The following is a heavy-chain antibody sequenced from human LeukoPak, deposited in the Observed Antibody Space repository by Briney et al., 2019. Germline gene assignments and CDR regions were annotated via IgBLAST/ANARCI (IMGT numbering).Heavy chain of an antibody. CDR2: ISGSGGDT. D-gene: IGHD3-22*01. Sequence: GGSLRLSCAASGFTFSSYAMSWVRQAPGKGLEWVSAISGSGGDTYYADSVKGRFTISRDNSKNTLYLQMNSLRAEDTAVYYCAKAVAGQGYYYDSSGYYSHGALDYWGQGTLVTVSS. CDR1: GFTFSSYA. CDR3: AKAVAGQGYYYDSSGYYSHGALDY. V-gene: IGHV3-23*01. J-gene: IGHJ4*02.